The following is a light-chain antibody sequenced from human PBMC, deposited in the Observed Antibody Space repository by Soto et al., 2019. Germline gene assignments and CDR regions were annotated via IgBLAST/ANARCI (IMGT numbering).Light chain of an antibody. CDR2: KVT. Sequence: QSALAQAASVSGSPGQSITISCTGTSGDVGAYDYVAWYQQLPHKAPKVILYKVTQRPSGVSNRFSGSTSGNTASLTISGLQADDEADYFCGSYTPDSTLVFGSGTKLTVL. J-gene: IGLJ2*01. CDR1: SGDVGAYDY. V-gene: IGLV2-14*01. CDR3: GSYTPDSTLV.